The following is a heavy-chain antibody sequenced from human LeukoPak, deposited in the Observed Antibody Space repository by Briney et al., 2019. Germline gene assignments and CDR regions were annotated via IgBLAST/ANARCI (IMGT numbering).Heavy chain of an antibody. V-gene: IGHV1-2*02. Sequence: ASLKVSCNAAGDNCTGYYMHWLRQAPGQGLQEMIWINPTSGGTNYAKKFQGSDTMTRATSIITAYMELSGLRSDDTAVNYCSRVGACPTTDAFDIWGQGTMVTVSS. J-gene: IGHJ3*02. CDR2: INPTSGGT. D-gene: IGHD4-11*01. CDR3: SRVGACPTTDAFDI. CDR1: GDNCTGYY.